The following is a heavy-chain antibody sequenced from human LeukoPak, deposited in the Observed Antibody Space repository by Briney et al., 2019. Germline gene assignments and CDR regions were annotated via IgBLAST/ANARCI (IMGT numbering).Heavy chain of an antibody. D-gene: IGHD4-17*01. CDR1: GGSISNYY. CDR2: VYYNGNI. CDR3: ARVVRTTVPDY. Sequence: PSETLSLTCTVSGGSISNYYWTWIRQPPGKGLEWIGYVYYNGNINYNPSLKSRVTISVDTSKNQFSLKLRAVTTADTAVYYCARVVRTTVPDYWGQGTLVTVSS. V-gene: IGHV4-59*01. J-gene: IGHJ4*02.